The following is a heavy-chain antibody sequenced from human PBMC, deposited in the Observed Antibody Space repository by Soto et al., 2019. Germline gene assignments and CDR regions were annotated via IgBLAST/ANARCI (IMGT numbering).Heavy chain of an antibody. D-gene: IGHD4-17*01. CDR1: GFTFSDAW. V-gene: IGHV3-15*01. J-gene: IGHJ6*02. CDR3: TTAMTKVTTYYYYGMDV. CDR2: IKSKTEGGAT. Sequence: EVQLVESGGGLVKPGGSLRLSCAASGFTFSDAWMSWVRQAPGKGLEWVGRIKSKTEGGATDFAASVKGRFTISRDDSRNTLYLQLNSLKTEDTAVYYCTTAMTKVTTYYYYGMDVWGQGTTVTVSS.